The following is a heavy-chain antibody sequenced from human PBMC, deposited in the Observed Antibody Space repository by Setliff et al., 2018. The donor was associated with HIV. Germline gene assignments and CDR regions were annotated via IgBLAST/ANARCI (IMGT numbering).Heavy chain of an antibody. CDR2: IYYSGST. CDR1: GGSISSYS. J-gene: IGHJ6*03. Sequence: PSETLSLTCTVSGGSISSYSWSWLRQPPGKGLEWIGYIYYSGSTKYNPSFKSRVTISVDTSKTQFSLKLSSVTAADTAVYYCARGDGGYSDDERYYYHVDVWGKGTTVTVSS. V-gene: IGHV4-59*01. CDR3: ARGDGGYSDDERYYYHVDV. D-gene: IGHD5-18*01.